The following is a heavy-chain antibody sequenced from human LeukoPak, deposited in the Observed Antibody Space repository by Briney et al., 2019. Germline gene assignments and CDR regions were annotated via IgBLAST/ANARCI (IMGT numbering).Heavy chain of an antibody. D-gene: IGHD3-10*01. CDR3: ARDGSGSYYATTLNWFDP. J-gene: IGHJ5*02. Sequence: GGSLRLSCAASGFTFSSYSMNWVRQAPGKGLEWVSSISSSSSYIYYADSVKGRFTISRDNAKNSLYLQMNSLRAEDTAVYYCARDGSGSYYATTLNWFDPWGQGTLVTVSS. CDR2: ISSSSSYI. V-gene: IGHV3-21*01. CDR1: GFTFSSYS.